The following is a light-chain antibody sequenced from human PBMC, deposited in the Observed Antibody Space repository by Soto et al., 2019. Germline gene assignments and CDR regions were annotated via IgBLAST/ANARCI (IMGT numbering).Light chain of an antibody. CDR2: GAS. CDR3: QQYSDLPMT. Sequence: LTQSPGTLSLSPGERATLSCRASQSVSNDYLAWYQQKPGQAPRLLIYGASRRATGIPDRFSGSASGTDFTLTISRLEPEDFAVYFCQQYSDLPMTFGQGTRLEIK. V-gene: IGKV3-20*01. CDR1: QSVSNDY. J-gene: IGKJ5*01.